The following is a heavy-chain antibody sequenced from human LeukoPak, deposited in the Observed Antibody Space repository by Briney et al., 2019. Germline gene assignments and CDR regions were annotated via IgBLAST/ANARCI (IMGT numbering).Heavy chain of an antibody. D-gene: IGHD5-18*01. CDR2: INGNGAST. Sequence: GGSLRLSCAASGLTFNTHAMSWVRQAPGKGLEWVSGINGNGASTYYSDSVKGRFTISRDNSKNTLYLQMSSLRAEDTAVYYCAKDQGYSYYYLDYWGQGTLVTVSS. J-gene: IGHJ4*02. V-gene: IGHV3-23*01. CDR1: GLTFNTHA. CDR3: AKDQGYSYYYLDY.